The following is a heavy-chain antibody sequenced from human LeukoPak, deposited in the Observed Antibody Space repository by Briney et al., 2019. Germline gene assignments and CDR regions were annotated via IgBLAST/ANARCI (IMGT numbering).Heavy chain of an antibody. Sequence: ASVKVSCKASGYTFTSYGISWVRQAPGQGLEWMGGIIPIFGTANYARKFQGRVTITADKSTSTAYMELSSLRSEDTAVYYCARDQYSSSWYDYWGQGTLVTVSS. CDR3: ARDQYSSSWYDY. CDR2: IIPIFGTA. D-gene: IGHD6-13*01. V-gene: IGHV1-69*06. CDR1: GYTFTSYG. J-gene: IGHJ4*02.